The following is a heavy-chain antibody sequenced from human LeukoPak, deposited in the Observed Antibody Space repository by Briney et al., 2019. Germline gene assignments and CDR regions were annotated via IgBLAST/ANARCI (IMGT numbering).Heavy chain of an antibody. D-gene: IGHD3-10*01. CDR1: GFTVSSNY. J-gene: IGHJ5*02. CDR2: IYSGGST. Sequence: GGSLRLSCAASGFTVSSNYMSWVRQAPGKGLEWVSVIYSGGSTYYADSVKGRFTISRDNSKNTLYLQMNSLRAEDTAVYYCAGNYYGSGSYEVWFDPWGQGTLVTVSS. CDR3: AGNYYGSGSYEVWFDP. V-gene: IGHV3-53*01.